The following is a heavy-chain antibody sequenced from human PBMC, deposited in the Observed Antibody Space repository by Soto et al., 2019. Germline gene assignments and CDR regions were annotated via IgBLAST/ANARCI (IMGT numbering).Heavy chain of an antibody. Sequence: SVKVSCKACGGTFSSYAISWVRQAPGQGLEWMGGIIPIFGTANYAQKFQGRVTITADESTSTAYMELSSLRSEDTAVYYCARGRDIVVVPAALAGYGMDVWGQGTTVTVSS. CDR2: IIPIFGTA. CDR1: GGTFSSYA. D-gene: IGHD2-2*01. J-gene: IGHJ6*02. CDR3: ARGRDIVVVPAALAGYGMDV. V-gene: IGHV1-69*13.